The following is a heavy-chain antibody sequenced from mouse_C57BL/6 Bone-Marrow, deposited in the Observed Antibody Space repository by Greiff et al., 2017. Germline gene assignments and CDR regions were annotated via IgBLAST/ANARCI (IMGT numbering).Heavy chain of an antibody. V-gene: IGHV1-55*01. CDR2: IYPGSGST. D-gene: IGHD2-5*01. Sequence: QVQLKQPGAELVKPGASVKMSCKASGYTFTSYWITWVKQRPGQGLEWIGDIYPGSGSTNYNEKFKSKATLTVDTSSSTAYMQLISLTSEDSAVYYWARPYYSSYWYFDVWGTGTTVTVSS. CDR3: ARPYYSSYWYFDV. J-gene: IGHJ1*03. CDR1: GYTFTSYW.